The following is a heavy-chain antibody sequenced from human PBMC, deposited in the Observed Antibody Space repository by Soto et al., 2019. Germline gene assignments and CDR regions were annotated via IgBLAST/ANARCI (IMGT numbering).Heavy chain of an antibody. Sequence: GGSLRLSCAASGFTFSSYAMHWVRQAPGKGLEWVAVISYDGSNKYYADSVKGRFTISRDNSKNTLYLQMNSLRAEDTAVYYCARTNYYDFWGGYGNEYFDYWGQGTLVTVS. CDR3: ARTNYYDFWGGYGNEYFDY. D-gene: IGHD3-3*01. CDR2: ISYDGSNK. CDR1: GFTFSSYA. J-gene: IGHJ4*02. V-gene: IGHV3-30-3*01.